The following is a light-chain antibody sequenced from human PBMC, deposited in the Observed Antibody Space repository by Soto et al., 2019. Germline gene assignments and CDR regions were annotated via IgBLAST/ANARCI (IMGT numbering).Light chain of an antibody. CDR3: CSYAGSSTYV. V-gene: IGLV2-23*01. CDR2: EGT. J-gene: IGLJ1*01. Sequence: QSVLTQSASVSGSPGQSITISCTGTSSDIGRYNIVSWYQQHPGKAPKLMFCEGTKRPSGVSNRFSGSKSGNTASLTISGLQAEDEADYYCCSYAGSSTYVFGTGTKLTVL. CDR1: SSDIGRYNI.